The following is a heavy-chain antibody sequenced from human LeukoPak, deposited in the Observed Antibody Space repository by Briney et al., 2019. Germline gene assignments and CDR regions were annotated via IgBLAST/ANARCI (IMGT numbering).Heavy chain of an antibody. CDR3: ARNMTAISRLDVFDI. CDR2: IYYSGST. CDR1: GATVTTHY. D-gene: IGHD2-21*02. J-gene: IGHJ3*02. V-gene: IGHV4-59*05. Sequence: SDTLSLTCNVSGATVTTHYWSWIRQSPVKGLEWIGSIYYSGSTYYNPSLKSRVTISVDTSKNQFSLELRSVTAADTAIYYCARNMTAISRLDVFDIWGPGTMVTVS.